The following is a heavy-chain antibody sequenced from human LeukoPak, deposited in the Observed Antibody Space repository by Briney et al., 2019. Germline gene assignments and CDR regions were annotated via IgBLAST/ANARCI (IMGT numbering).Heavy chain of an antibody. CDR2: IIPIFGIA. J-gene: IGHJ4*02. CDR1: GGTFSSYA. CDR3: ARGGYYYDSSGYYPYYFDY. Sequence: GSSVKVSCKASGGTFSSYAISWVRQAPGQGLEWMGRIIPIFGIANYAQKFQGRVTITADKSTSTAYMKLSSLRSEDTAVYYCARGGYYYDSSGYYPYYFDYWGQGTLVTVSS. D-gene: IGHD3-22*01. V-gene: IGHV1-69*04.